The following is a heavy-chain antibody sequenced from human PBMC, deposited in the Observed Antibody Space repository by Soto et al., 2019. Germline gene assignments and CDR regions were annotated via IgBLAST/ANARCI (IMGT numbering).Heavy chain of an antibody. D-gene: IGHD4-17*01. CDR2: IIPIFGTA. J-gene: IGHJ6*02. CDR3: ARVTSRDGGAPSFYYYGMHV. Sequence: QVQLVQSGAEVKKPGSSVKVSCKASGGTFSSYAISWVRQAPGQGLEWMGGIIPIFGTANYAQKFQGRVTITADESRSTAYMELSSLRSEDTAVYYCARVTSRDGGAPSFYYYGMHVWGQGTTVTVSS. V-gene: IGHV1-69*01. CDR1: GGTFSSYA.